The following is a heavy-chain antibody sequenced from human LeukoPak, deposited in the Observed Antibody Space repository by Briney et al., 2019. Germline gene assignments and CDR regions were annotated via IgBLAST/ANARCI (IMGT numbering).Heavy chain of an antibody. CDR2: ISAYNDNT. Sequence: GESLKVSCKASGYTFTNYGITWVRQAPGQGLEWMGWISAYNDNTNYAQKFQGRVTMTTDTSTSTVYMELRSLRSDDTAVYYCARGLTAGRLVAGVVYWGQGTLVTVSS. J-gene: IGHJ4*02. V-gene: IGHV1-18*01. D-gene: IGHD1-20*01. CDR3: ARGLTAGRLVAGVVY. CDR1: GYTFTNYG.